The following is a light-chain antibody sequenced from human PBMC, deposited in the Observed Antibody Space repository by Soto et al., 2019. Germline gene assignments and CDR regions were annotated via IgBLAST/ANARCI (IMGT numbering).Light chain of an antibody. CDR1: QSVARD. CDR2: RAF. V-gene: IGKV3-20*01. Sequence: EIVLTQSPGTLSLSPGETATLSCRASQSVARDLSWYQQKPGQAPRLLISRAFIGATGIPDRFSGSGSGTDFTLTINRLEPEDSAVYYCQQHTISMYTFGQGTKLPIK. J-gene: IGKJ2*01. CDR3: QQHTISMYT.